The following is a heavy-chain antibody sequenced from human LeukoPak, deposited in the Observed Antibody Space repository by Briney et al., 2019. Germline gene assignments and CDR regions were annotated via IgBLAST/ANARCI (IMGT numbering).Heavy chain of an antibody. Sequence: GGSLRLSCAASGFTVSTNYMSWVRQAPGKGLEWVSVIYSGGTTYYADSVKGRFTISRDISKNTLYLQMNSLRAEDTAVYYCARLYCSGGNCYLFDYWGQGTLVTVSS. J-gene: IGHJ4*02. V-gene: IGHV3-53*01. CDR2: IYSGGTT. CDR1: GFTVSTNY. D-gene: IGHD2-15*01. CDR3: ARLYCSGGNCYLFDY.